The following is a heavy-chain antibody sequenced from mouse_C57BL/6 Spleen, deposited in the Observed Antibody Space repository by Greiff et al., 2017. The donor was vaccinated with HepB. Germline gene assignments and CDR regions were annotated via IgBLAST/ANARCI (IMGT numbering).Heavy chain of an antibody. J-gene: IGHJ4*01. Sequence: VQVVESGAELARPGASVKLSCKASGYTFTSYGISWVKQRTGQGLEWIGEIYPRSGNTYYNEKFKGKATLTADKSSSTAYMELRSLTSEDSAVYFCASGEDYYAMDYWGQGTSVTVSS. CDR2: IYPRSGNT. CDR1: GYTFTSYG. V-gene: IGHV1-81*01. CDR3: ASGEDYYAMDY.